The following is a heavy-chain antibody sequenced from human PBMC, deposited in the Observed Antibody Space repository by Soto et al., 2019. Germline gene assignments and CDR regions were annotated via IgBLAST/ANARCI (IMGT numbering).Heavy chain of an antibody. Sequence: EVQLLESGGGLVQPGGSLRLSCAASGFTFSHYAMTWVRQAPGKGLEWVSSISGSGDMTYYADSVKGRFTISRDNSKNTVYLQMNSLRAEDAALYYCAKENIVVVTSGDFDYWGQGTLVTVSS. D-gene: IGHD2-21*02. V-gene: IGHV3-23*01. CDR3: AKENIVVVTSGDFDY. J-gene: IGHJ4*02. CDR2: ISGSGDMT. CDR1: GFTFSHYA.